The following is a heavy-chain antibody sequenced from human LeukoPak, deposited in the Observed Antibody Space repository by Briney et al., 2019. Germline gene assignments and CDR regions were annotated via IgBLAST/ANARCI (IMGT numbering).Heavy chain of an antibody. CDR3: AGEISGSWPHYFGH. Sequence: GGSLRLSCPASGFTGSSSYMSWVRQAPGQGLEWASVIYTGGSTYYADSVKGRFTISRDNSKNTLYLQMNSLRAEDTAVYYCAGEISGSWPHYFGHWGQGTLVTVSS. V-gene: IGHV3-53*01. CDR2: IYTGGST. D-gene: IGHD6-13*01. CDR1: GFTGSSSY. J-gene: IGHJ4*02.